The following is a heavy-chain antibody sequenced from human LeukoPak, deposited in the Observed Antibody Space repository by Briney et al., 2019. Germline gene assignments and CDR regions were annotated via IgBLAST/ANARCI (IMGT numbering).Heavy chain of an antibody. D-gene: IGHD2-2*01. CDR3: AKVLVSAALRAVDF. CDR2: ISFDGASK. V-gene: IGHV3-30*18. J-gene: IGHJ4*02. CDR1: GFIFSDSG. Sequence: GGSLRLSCAASGFIFSDSGMQWIRQAPGKGLEWVAAISFDGASKYYGDSVKGRFSISRDNSKNTVYLQMNSLRTEDTAFYYCAKVLVSAALRAVDFWGQGTLVTVSS.